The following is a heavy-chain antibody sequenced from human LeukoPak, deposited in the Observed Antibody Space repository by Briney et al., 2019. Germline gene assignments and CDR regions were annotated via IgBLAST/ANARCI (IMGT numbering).Heavy chain of an antibody. V-gene: IGHV3-21*01. CDR3: AREEGESFDY. Sequence: PGGSLRLSCAASGFTFSSYSMNWVRQAPGKGLEWVSSISSSSYIYHAVSVKGRFTISRDNAKNSLYLQMNSLRAEDTAVYYCAREEGESFDYWGRGTLVTVSS. CDR1: GFTFSSYS. CDR2: ISSSSYI. D-gene: IGHD3-10*01. J-gene: IGHJ4*02.